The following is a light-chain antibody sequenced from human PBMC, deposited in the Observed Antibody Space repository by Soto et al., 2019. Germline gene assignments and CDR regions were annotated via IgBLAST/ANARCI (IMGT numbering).Light chain of an antibody. J-gene: IGKJ1*01. Sequence: EIVLTQSPGTLSLSPGERATLSCRASQSVSSAYLAWYQKKLVQAPRLLIYGASTRAPGIPARFSGSGSETEFTLIINSLQSEDFAIYYCQQWIRWTFGQGTKVDIK. CDR2: GAS. CDR3: QQWIRWT. V-gene: IGKV3-15*01. CDR1: QSVSSAY.